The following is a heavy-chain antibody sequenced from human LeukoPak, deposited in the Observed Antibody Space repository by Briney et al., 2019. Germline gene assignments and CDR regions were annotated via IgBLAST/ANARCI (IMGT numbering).Heavy chain of an antibody. V-gene: IGHV3-23*01. J-gene: IGHJ6*02. D-gene: IGHD4-23*01. CDR3: AKGNGGNSGEYFYYGMDV. Sequence: GGSLRLSCAASRFTFSSYAMTWVRQAPGKGLEWVSAISGSGGNTNYADSVKGRFTISRDNSKNTLYLQLTSLRAEDTAVYYCAKGNGGNSGEYFYYGMDVWGQGTTVTVSS. CDR1: RFTFSSYA. CDR2: ISGSGGNT.